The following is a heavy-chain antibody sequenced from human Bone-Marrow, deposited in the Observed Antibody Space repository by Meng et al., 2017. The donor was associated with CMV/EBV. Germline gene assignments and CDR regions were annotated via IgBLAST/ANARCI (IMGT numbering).Heavy chain of an antibody. Sequence: SVKVSCKASGYSFTDFGVSWVRQAPGQGLEWMGAIIAFFGTADYAQKFQDRVTITTDASTSTAYIEVSSLRSEDAAVYYCAGGERLLERYFDYWGQGTLVTVSS. D-gene: IGHD1-1*01. CDR2: IIAFFGTA. V-gene: IGHV1-69*05. J-gene: IGHJ4*02. CDR3: AGGERLLERYFDY. CDR1: GYSFTDFG.